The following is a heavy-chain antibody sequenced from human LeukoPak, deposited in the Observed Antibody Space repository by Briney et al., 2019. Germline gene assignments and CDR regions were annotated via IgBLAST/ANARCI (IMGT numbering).Heavy chain of an antibody. CDR3: ARDPGYESWSPFWGGMDV. CDR1: GFTFSSSW. J-gene: IGHJ6*04. D-gene: IGHD3-16*01. Sequence: GGSLRLSCAASGFTFSSSWMHWVRHAPGKGLVWVSRITRDGSSTTYADSVKGRFTTSRDNAKNTLYLQMDSLRDDDTAVYYCARDPGYESWSPFWGGMDVWGKGTMVSVSS. V-gene: IGHV3-74*01. CDR2: ITRDGSST.